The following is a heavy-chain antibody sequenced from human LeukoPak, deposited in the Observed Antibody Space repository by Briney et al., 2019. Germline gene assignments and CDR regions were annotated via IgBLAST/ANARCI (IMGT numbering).Heavy chain of an antibody. CDR2: INPNSGGT. Sequence: ASVKVSCKASGYIFTGDYIHWVRQAPGQGLEWMGWINPNSGGTNYAQKFQGRVTMTRDTSISTAYMELSRLRSDDTAVYYCARVWRRYYDSSGSAPGKDYYYYMDVWGKGTTVTISS. D-gene: IGHD3-22*01. CDR3: ARVWRRYYDSSGSAPGKDYYYYMDV. V-gene: IGHV1-2*02. CDR1: GYIFTGDY. J-gene: IGHJ6*03.